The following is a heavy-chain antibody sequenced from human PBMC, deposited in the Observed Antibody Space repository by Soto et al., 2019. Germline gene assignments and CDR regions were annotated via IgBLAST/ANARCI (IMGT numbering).Heavy chain of an antibody. CDR2: INPRGGST. V-gene: IGHV1-46*03. D-gene: IGHD1-1*01. CDR3: ARDQLERRDYYYYYGMDV. Sequence: QVQLVQSGAEVKKPGASVKVSCKASGYTFTSYYMHWVRQAPGQGLEWMGIINPRGGSTSYAQKFQGRVTMTRDTSTSTVYMELSSLRSEDTAVYYCARDQLERRDYYYYYGMDVWGQGTTVTVSS. CDR1: GYTFTSYY. J-gene: IGHJ6*02.